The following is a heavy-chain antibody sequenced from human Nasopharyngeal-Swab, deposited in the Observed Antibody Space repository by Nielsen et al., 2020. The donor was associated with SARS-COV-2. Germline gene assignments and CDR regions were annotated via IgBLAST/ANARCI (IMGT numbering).Heavy chain of an antibody. CDR3: ARGITMVRGVIIRRPQNWFDP. D-gene: IGHD3-10*01. V-gene: IGHV4-61*02. J-gene: IGHJ5*02. Sequence: SETLSLTCTVSGGSISSGSYYWSWIRQPAGKGLEWIGRIYTSGSTNYNPFLKSRVNISADTSKNQFSLKLSSVTAADTAVYYCARGITMVRGVIIRRPQNWFDPWGQGTLVTVSS. CDR2: IYTSGST. CDR1: GGSISSGSYY.